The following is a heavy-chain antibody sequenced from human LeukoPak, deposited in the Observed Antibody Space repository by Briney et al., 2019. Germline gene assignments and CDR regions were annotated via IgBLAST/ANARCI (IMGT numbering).Heavy chain of an antibody. J-gene: IGHJ1*01. Sequence: GGSLRLSCAASGFAFSSFWMSWVRQAPGKGLEWVANIKEDGKEKNYVDSVKGRFTISRDNAKNSLYLQMNSLRAEDTAVFYCARGRGTYYRHWGQGALVTVSS. CDR2: IKEDGKEK. D-gene: IGHD1-26*01. CDR1: GFAFSSFW. CDR3: ARGRGTYYRH. V-gene: IGHV3-7*01.